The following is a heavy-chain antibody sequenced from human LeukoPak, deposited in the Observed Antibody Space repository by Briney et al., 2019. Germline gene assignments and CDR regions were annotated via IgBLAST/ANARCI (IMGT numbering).Heavy chain of an antibody. J-gene: IGHJ6*03. CDR3: AREVPTWGYYYYYMDV. Sequence: ASVKVSCKASGYTFTSYDINWVRQATGQGLEWMGWMNPNSGNTGYAQKFQGRVTTTRNTSISTAYMELSSLRSEDTAVYYCAREVPTWGYYYYYMDVWGKGTTVTVSS. CDR2: MNPNSGNT. V-gene: IGHV1-8*01. CDR1: GYTFTSYD. D-gene: IGHD7-27*01.